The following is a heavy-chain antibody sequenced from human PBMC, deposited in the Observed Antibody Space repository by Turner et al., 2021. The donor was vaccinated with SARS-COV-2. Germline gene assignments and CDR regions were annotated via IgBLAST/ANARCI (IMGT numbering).Heavy chain of an antibody. D-gene: IGHD2-21*02. Sequence: QVQLVQSGAEVKKPGASVKVSCKVSGNTIIELSMHWVRQAPGKGLEWMGGFDPEDGETIYAQKFQGRVTMTEDTSTDTAYMELSSLRSEDTAVYYCATGYAYCGGDCSIHYWGQGTLVTVSS. CDR1: GNTIIELS. J-gene: IGHJ4*02. V-gene: IGHV1-24*01. CDR2: FDPEDGET. CDR3: ATGYAYCGGDCSIHY.